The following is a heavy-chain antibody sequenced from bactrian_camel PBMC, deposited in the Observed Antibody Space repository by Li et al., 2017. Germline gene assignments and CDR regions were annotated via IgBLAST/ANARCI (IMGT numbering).Heavy chain of an antibody. D-gene: IGHD5*01. J-gene: IGHJ4*01. V-gene: IGHV3S53*01. Sequence: HVQLVESGGGSVQAGGSLRLSCTASGFTFDDSDTAWYRQAPGNQCEMVATLTPDGITVYADSAKGRFTISQDNAKNTATLHMNSLKPEDTGMYYCAADPLGLDRPSGSWVLIHYWGQGTQVTVS. CDR2: LTPDGIT. CDR3: AADPLGLDRPSGSWVLIHY. CDR1: GFTFDDSD.